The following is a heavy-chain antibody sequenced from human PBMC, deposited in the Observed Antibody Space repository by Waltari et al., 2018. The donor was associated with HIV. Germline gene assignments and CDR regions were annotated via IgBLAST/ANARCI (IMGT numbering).Heavy chain of an antibody. V-gene: IGHV4-34*02. CDR3: ARLRWDASFYYGLDV. CDR1: GGSFSGYY. D-gene: IGHD4-17*01. J-gene: IGHJ6*02. Sequence: QVQLQQWGAGLLKPSETLSLTCAVYGGSFSGYYWTWIRQPPGKGLQWIAEIYHSGAANYNPSHKSRVTISVDTSKNQFSLKLRSVTAADTAVYYCARLRWDASFYYGLDVWGQGTTVTVSS. CDR2: IYHSGAA.